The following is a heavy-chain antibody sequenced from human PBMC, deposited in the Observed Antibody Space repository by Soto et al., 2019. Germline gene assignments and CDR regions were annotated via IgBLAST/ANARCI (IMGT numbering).Heavy chain of an antibody. D-gene: IGHD6-13*01. J-gene: IGHJ4*02. CDR2: ISYDGRDK. CDR3: ARDQNYIAGYYFDY. Sequence: VQLVESGGGLVEPGGSLRLSCAASGITFSSYAMHWVRQAPGKGLEWVAVISYDGRDKHHADSVKGRFTISRDNSKNTLYLQANSLRAEDTAVYYCARDQNYIAGYYFDYWGQGTLVTVSS. CDR1: GITFSSYA. V-gene: IGHV3-30*04.